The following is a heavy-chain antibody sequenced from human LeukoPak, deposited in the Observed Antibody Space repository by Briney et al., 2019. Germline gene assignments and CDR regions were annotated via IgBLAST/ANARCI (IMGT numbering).Heavy chain of an antibody. J-gene: IGHJ4*02. D-gene: IGHD3-9*01. CDR3: ARQGEDILTGYDPLPNLSPIDY. CDR2: IYYSGGT. Sequence: SETLSLTCTVSGSPISSSSYYWGWIRQPPGKGLEWIGSIYYSGGTYYNPSLKSRVTISVDTSKNQFSLRLSSVTAADTAVYYCARQGEDILTGYDPLPNLSPIDYWGQGTLVTVSS. V-gene: IGHV4-39*01. CDR1: GSPISSSSYY.